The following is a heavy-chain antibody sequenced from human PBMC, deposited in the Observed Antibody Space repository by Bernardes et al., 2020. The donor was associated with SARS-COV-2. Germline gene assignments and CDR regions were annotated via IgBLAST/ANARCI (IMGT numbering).Heavy chain of an antibody. CDR1: GFTFSSYA. CDR2: ISYDGSNK. Sequence: WGSLTLSCAASGFTFSSYAMHWVRQAPGKGLEWVAVISYDGSNKYYADSVKGRFTISRDNSKNTLYLQMNSLRAEETAVYYCARELVVGDAFDIWGQGTMVTVSS. J-gene: IGHJ3*02. CDR3: ARELVVGDAFDI. D-gene: IGHD3-22*01. V-gene: IGHV3-30-3*01.